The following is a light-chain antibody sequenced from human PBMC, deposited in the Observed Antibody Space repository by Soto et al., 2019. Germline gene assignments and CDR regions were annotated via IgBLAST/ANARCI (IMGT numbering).Light chain of an antibody. J-gene: IGKJ1*01. CDR2: GAS. CDR1: QSVSSN. Sequence: EIVMTQSPATLSVSPGERATLSCRASQSVSSNLAWYQKKPGQAPRLLIYGASTRSTGIPARFSGSGSWTEFTLTNTGLQSEDFAVYYCQPYNNWPQSFGQGTKVESK. CDR3: QPYNNWPQS. V-gene: IGKV3-15*01.